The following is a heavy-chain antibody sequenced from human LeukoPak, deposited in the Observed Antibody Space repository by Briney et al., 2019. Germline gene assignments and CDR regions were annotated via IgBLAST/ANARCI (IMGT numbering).Heavy chain of an antibody. D-gene: IGHD3-22*01. CDR2: ISYDGGNK. CDR3: AKDTLYYDSSGENDY. CDR1: GFTFSSYG. Sequence: GGSLRLSCAASGFTFSSYGMHWVRQAPGKGLEWVAVISYDGGNKYYADSVKGRFTISRDNSKNTLYLQMNSLRAEDTAVYYCAKDTLYYDSSGENDYWGQGTLVTVSS. V-gene: IGHV3-30*18. J-gene: IGHJ4*02.